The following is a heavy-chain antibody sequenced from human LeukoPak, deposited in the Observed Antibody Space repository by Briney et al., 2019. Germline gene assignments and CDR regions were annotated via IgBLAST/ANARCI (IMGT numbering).Heavy chain of an antibody. Sequence: AGGSLRLSCAASGFTFSSYAMSWIRQAPGKGLEWVSYISSSGSTIYYADSVKGRFTISRDNAKNSLYLQMNSLRAEDTAVYYCARRFYGDYLGANYYFDYWGQGTLVTVSS. J-gene: IGHJ4*02. CDR1: GFTFSSYA. CDR3: ARRFYGDYLGANYYFDY. CDR2: ISSSGSTI. D-gene: IGHD4-17*01. V-gene: IGHV3-11*01.